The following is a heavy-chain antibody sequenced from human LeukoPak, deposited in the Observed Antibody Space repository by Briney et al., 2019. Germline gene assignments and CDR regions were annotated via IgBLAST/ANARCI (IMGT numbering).Heavy chain of an antibody. CDR3: ATYSSLNRREFQY. Sequence: GGSLRLSCAASGFTFTKYRMTWVRQAPGKGLEWVANIKTDGSEKYYVDSVKGRFTISRDNAKNSLYLQMNSLRAEDTAVYYCATYSSLNRREFQYWGQGTLLTVSS. V-gene: IGHV3-7*01. CDR1: GFTFTKYR. J-gene: IGHJ1*01. D-gene: IGHD3-22*01. CDR2: IKTDGSEK.